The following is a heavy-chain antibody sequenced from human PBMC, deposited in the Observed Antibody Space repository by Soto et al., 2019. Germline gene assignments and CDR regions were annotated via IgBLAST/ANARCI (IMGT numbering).Heavy chain of an antibody. CDR2: IYYSGST. CDR3: ARGRVGASPATDSFDY. J-gene: IGHJ4*02. V-gene: IGHV4-31*03. CDR1: GGSISSGGYY. D-gene: IGHD1-26*01. Sequence: QVQLQESGPGLVKPSQTLSLTCTVSGGSISSGGYYWSWIRQHPGKGLEWIGYIYYSGSTYYNPSLKSRATISVDTSKTPFSLKLSSVTAADTAVYYCARGRVGASPATDSFDYWGQGTLVTVSS.